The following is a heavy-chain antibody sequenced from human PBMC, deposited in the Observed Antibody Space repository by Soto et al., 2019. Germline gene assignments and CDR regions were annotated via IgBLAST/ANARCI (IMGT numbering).Heavy chain of an antibody. CDR1: GGSISRYD. J-gene: IGHJ3*02. D-gene: IGHD4-17*01. CDR3: ARGGTSGDYLEGFDI. Sequence: PSETLSLTCTVAGGSISRYDWNWIRQPPGKGLEWIGFIFYNGVTYYSPSLKSRVTISVDTSKNQFSLKLSSVTAADTAVYYCARGGTSGDYLEGFDIWGQGTMVTVSS. V-gene: IGHV4-59*01. CDR2: IFYNGVT.